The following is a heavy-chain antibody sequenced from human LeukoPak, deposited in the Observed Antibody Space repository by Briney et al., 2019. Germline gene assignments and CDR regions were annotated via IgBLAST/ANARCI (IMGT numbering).Heavy chain of an antibody. CDR1: GYTFTRYD. V-gene: IGHV1-2*02. Sequence: SVTVSFTASGYTFTRYDINWVRQATGQGREWMGCMNPNSGGTNYPQKFQGRVTMNRDTPTRAAYMELSRLRSDDTAADFIARYLESNYYYYMDDWGKGTTVTVSS. CDR2: MNPNSGGT. J-gene: IGHJ6*03. D-gene: IGHD1-1*01. CDR3: ARYLESNYYYYMDD.